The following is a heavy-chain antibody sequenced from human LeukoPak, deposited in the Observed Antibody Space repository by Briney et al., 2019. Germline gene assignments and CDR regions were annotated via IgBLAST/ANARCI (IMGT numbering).Heavy chain of an antibody. V-gene: IGHV4-61*02. D-gene: IGHD6-19*01. J-gene: IGHJ6*03. CDR2: VYTTGST. CDR1: GGSISSSKHY. Sequence: SETLSLTCTVSGGSISSSKHYWNWIRQPAGKELEWIGRVYTTGSTNYNASLKGRVTISIDTAKNQVSLRLSSVTAADTAVYYCAREGIAVADTYYYYYMDVWGKGTWVTVSS. CDR3: AREGIAVADTYYYYYMDV.